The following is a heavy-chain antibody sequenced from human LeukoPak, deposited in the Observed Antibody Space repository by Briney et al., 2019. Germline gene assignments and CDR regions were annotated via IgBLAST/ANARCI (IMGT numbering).Heavy chain of an antibody. CDR1: GFTLSSYW. CDR3: ARDPYLGPFDY. D-gene: IGHD3/OR15-3a*01. V-gene: IGHV3-74*01. Sequence: GRSLRLSCAASGFTLSSYWMHWVRQAPGKGLVWVSRIKSDGSSTSYADSVKGRFTISRDNAKNTLYLQMNSLRAEDTAVYYCARDPYLGPFDYWGQGTLVTVSS. CDR2: IKSDGSST. J-gene: IGHJ4*02.